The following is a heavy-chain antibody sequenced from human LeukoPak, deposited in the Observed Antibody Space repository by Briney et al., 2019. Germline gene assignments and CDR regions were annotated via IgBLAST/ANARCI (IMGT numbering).Heavy chain of an antibody. J-gene: IGHJ3*02. Sequence: LETLSLTCTVSGVSISRSDFYWGWIRQPPGKGLEWIGSIYYSGSTYYNPSLKSRVTISVDTSKNLFSLKLNSVTAADTAVYYCARATVTGGDAFDIWGQGTMVTVSS. V-gene: IGHV4-39*07. CDR1: GVSISRSDFY. CDR3: ARATVTGGDAFDI. D-gene: IGHD4-17*01. CDR2: IYYSGST.